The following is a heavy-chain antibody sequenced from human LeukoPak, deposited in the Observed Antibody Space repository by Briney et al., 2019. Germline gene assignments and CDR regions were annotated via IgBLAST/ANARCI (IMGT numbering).Heavy chain of an antibody. Sequence: SETLSLTCTVSGDSISSSYWTWFRQSPGKGLEWIGHIYYSGSTNYNPSLKSRVIISVDTSKNQFSLKLSSATAADTAVYFCAGGARSSDYWGQGTLVTVSS. CDR1: GDSISSSY. CDR2: IYYSGST. V-gene: IGHV4-59*01. J-gene: IGHJ4*02. CDR3: AGGARSSDY.